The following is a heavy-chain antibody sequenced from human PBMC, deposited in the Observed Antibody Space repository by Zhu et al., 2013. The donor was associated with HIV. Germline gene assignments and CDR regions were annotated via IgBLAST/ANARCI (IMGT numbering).Heavy chain of an antibody. Sequence: QVQLVQSGAEVKKPGASVKVSCKASGYTCTSYDINWVRQATGQGLEWMGWMNPNSGNTDFAQKFQGRVTITRNTSISTAYMELSSLRSDDTAVYYCARVRAPGSYYYYMDVWGKGPRSPSP. V-gene: IGHV1-8*01. CDR1: GYTCTSYD. J-gene: IGHJ6*03. CDR2: MNPNSGNT. D-gene: IGHD7-27*01. CDR3: ARVRAPGSYYYYMDV.